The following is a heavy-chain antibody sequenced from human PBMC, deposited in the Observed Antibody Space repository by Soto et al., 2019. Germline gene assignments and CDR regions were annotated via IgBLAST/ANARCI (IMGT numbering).Heavy chain of an antibody. D-gene: IGHD3-16*02. V-gene: IGHV3-30-3*01. CDR3: ARDNGFYYFDY. CDR1: GFTFSSYA. CDR2: ISYDGSNK. Sequence: WGSLRLSCAASGFTFSSYAMHWVRQAPGKGLEWVAVISYDGSNKYYADSVKGRFTISRDNSKNTLYLQMNSLRAEDTAVYYCARDNGFYYFDYWGQGTLVTVSS. J-gene: IGHJ4*02.